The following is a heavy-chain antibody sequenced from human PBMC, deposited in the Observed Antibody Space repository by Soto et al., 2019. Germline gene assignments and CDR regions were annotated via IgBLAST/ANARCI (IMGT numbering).Heavy chain of an antibody. Sequence: ASVKVSCKASGGTFSSYTISWVRQAPGQGLEWMGRIIPILGIANYAQKFQGRVTITADKSTSTAYMELSSLRSEDTAVYYCARGSTMVRGVIISSDYYYYYMDVWGKGTTVTVSS. D-gene: IGHD3-10*01. V-gene: IGHV1-69*02. CDR3: ARGSTMVRGVIISSDYYYYYMDV. J-gene: IGHJ6*03. CDR1: GGTFSSYT. CDR2: IIPILGIA.